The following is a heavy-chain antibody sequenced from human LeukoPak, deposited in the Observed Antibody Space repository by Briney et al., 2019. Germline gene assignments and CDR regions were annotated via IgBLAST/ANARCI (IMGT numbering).Heavy chain of an antibody. CDR2: IYYSGST. CDR1: GDSISVSGDSISSYY. J-gene: IGHJ3*02. Sequence: TSETLSLTCTVSGDSISVSGDSISSYYWSWIRQPPGKGLEWIGYIYYSGSTNYNPSLKSRVTISVDTSKNQFSLKLKSVTAADTAVYYCVRSRGLYGGYPRAFDIWGQGTVVTVSS. D-gene: IGHD4-23*01. V-gene: IGHV4-61*01. CDR3: VRSRGLYGGYPRAFDI.